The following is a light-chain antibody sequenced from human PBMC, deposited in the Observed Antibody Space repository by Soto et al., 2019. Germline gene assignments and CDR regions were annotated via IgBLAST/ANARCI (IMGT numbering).Light chain of an antibody. CDR1: QDIGDW. CDR3: LQHSSYPFT. V-gene: IGKV1-17*03. J-gene: IGKJ5*01. CDR2: AAS. Sequence: DIPLTLSSSSLSASDSDRVGITCRASQDIGDWLAWYQQKPGKAPKLLVYAASSLQSGVPSRFSGSGSGTDFTLTISSLQPEDFATYYCLQHSSYPFTFSQGTRLEI.